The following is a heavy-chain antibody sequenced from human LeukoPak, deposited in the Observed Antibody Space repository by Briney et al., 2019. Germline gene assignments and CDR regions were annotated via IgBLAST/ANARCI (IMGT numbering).Heavy chain of an antibody. CDR2: INPNSGGT. Sequence: ASVKVSCKASGYTFTGYYMHWVRQAPGQGLEWMGRINPNSGGTNYAQKFQGKVTMTRATSISTAYMELSRLRSDDTAVYYCARVHYDTHDRDGDDYWGQGTLVTVSS. D-gene: IGHD3-9*01. CDR1: GYTFTGYY. CDR3: ARVHYDTHDRDGDDY. J-gene: IGHJ4*02. V-gene: IGHV1-2*06.